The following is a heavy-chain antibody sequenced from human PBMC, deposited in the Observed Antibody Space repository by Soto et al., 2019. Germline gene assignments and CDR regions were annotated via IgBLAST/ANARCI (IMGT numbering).Heavy chain of an antibody. D-gene: IGHD3-22*01. Sequence: QVQLVQSGAEVKKPGASVKVSCKASGYTFTNYYMHWVRQAPGQGLEWMAIINPSGGNTNYAQKSQGGVTKTRDTSPGTVYMELSSLRSEDTAVYYCARSFRVYDRSGSYYPHDSWGQGTLVTVSS. CDR2: INPSGGNT. V-gene: IGHV1-46*03. CDR1: GYTFTNYY. CDR3: ARSFRVYDRSGSYYPHDS. J-gene: IGHJ5*01.